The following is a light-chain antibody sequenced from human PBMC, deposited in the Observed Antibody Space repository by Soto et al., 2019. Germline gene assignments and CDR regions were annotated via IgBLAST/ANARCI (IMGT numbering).Light chain of an antibody. V-gene: IGKV3-15*01. CDR2: GAS. CDR1: QSVSSSY. J-gene: IGKJ5*01. Sequence: EIVLTQSHGTLSLSPGERATFSCRASQSVSSSYIAWYQQKRGQAPRLLIYGASTRATGIPARFSGSGSGTEFTLTISSLYSEDFAIYYCQQDQPWPPISSGQGARLEI. CDR3: QQDQPWPPIS.